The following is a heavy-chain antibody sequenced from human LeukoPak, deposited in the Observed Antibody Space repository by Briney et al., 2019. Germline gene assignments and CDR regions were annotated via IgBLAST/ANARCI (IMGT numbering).Heavy chain of an antibody. Sequence: PGGSLRLSCAASGFTFSSYGMHWVRQAPGKGLEWVAFIRYDGSNKYYADSVKGRFTISRDNSKNTLYLQMNSLRAEDTAVYYCAKDWGEITMVRGVRWRCAFDIWGQGTMVTVSS. CDR1: GFTFSSYG. CDR2: IRYDGSNK. V-gene: IGHV3-30*02. J-gene: IGHJ3*02. CDR3: AKDWGEITMVRGVRWRCAFDI. D-gene: IGHD3-10*01.